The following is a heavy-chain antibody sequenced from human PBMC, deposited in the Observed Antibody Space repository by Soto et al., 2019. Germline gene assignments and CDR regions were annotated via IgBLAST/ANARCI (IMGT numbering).Heavy chain of an antibody. CDR2: IYHSGST. V-gene: IGHV4-38-2*01. CDR3: ASSEWELEVDY. CDR1: GYSISSGYY. D-gene: IGHD1-26*01. J-gene: IGHJ4*02. Sequence: SETLSLTCAVSGYSISSGYYWGWTRQPPGKGLEWIGSIYHSGSTYYNPSLKSRVTISVDTSKNQFSLKLSSVTAADTAVYYCASSEWELEVDYWGQGTLVTVSS.